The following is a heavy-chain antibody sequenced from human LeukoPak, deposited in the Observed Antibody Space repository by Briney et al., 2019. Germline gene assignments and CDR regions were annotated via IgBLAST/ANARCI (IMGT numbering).Heavy chain of an antibody. V-gene: IGHV1-8*03. CDR1: GYTFTSYD. CDR3: ARGDDFWSGRDPYYYYMDV. CDR2: MNPNSGNT. J-gene: IGHJ6*03. D-gene: IGHD3-3*01. Sequence: ASVKVSCKASGYTFTSYDINWVRQATGQGLEWMGWMNPNSGNTGYAQKFQGRVTITRNTSISTAYMELSSLRSEDTAVYYCARGDDFWSGRDPYYYYMDVWGKGTTVTVSS.